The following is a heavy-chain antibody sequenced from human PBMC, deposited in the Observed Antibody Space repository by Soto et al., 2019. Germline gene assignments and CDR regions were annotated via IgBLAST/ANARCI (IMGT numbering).Heavy chain of an antibody. CDR2: IDTSGGGT. CDR3: FRTAGTRGDS. D-gene: IGHD3-10*01. CDR1: GLTFSSFA. J-gene: IGHJ4*02. V-gene: IGHV3-23*01. Sequence: EVQLLESGGGLVQPGGSLRLSCAASGLTFSSFAMSWVRQAPGKGLEWVSAIDTSGGGTYYADSVKGRFTISRDNSKNPLYQQMTGLGAEERALNSAFRTAGTRGDSWGRGTLVTVPS.